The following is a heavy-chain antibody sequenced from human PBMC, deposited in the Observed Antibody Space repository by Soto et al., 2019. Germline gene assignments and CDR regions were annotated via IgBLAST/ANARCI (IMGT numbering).Heavy chain of an antibody. CDR2: ITRRGTT. CDR1: GGSLSDYY. V-gene: IGHV4-34*01. D-gene: IGHD4-17*01. CDR3: AAPSYGDSGYY. J-gene: IGHJ4*02. Sequence: QVQLQQWGAGLLKPSETLSLTCAVYGGSLSDYYWSWIRQPPGKGLEWIGEITRRGTTNYNPSLTSRVTISLERSKKPLSLKMTSVTAVLTAVNCCAAPSYGDSGYYWGQGTLVTVSS.